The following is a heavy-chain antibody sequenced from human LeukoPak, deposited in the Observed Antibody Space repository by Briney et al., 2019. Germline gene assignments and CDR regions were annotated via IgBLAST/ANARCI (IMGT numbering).Heavy chain of an antibody. D-gene: IGHD2-15*01. CDR2: IWYDGSNK. CDR3: AREGCTGGSCYSPGDWFDP. CDR1: GFTFSSYG. J-gene: IGHJ5*02. V-gene: IGHV3-33*01. Sequence: GGSLRLSCAASGFTFSSYGMHWVRQAPGKGLEWVAVIWYDGSNKYYADSVKGRFTISRDNSKNTLYLQMNSLRAEDTAVYYCAREGCTGGSCYSPGDWFDPWGQGTLVTVSS.